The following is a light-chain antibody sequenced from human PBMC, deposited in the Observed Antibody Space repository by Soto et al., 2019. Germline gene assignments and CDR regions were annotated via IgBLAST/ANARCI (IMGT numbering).Light chain of an antibody. CDR2: GAS. CDR1: ESISRY. CDR3: QQRSNWPLT. Sequence: EVVLTQSPATLSLSPGESATLSCRASESISRYIAWYQQSPGQAPRLLIYGASTRATGIPDRFSGSGSGKDFTLTISRLEHEDFAIYYCQQRSNWPLTFGHGTLLDMK. J-gene: IGKJ5*01. V-gene: IGKV3-11*01.